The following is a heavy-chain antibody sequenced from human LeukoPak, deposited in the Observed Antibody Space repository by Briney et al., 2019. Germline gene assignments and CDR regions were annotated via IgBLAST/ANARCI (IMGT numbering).Heavy chain of an antibody. CDR2: INPNSGGT. Sequence: GASVKVSCKASGYTFTGYYMHWVRQAPGQGLEWMGWINPNSGGTNYAQKFQGRVTMTRDTSISTAYMELSRLGSDDTAVYYCASCIAVAGTDDAFDIWGQGTMVTVSS. J-gene: IGHJ3*02. D-gene: IGHD6-19*01. CDR3: ASCIAVAGTDDAFDI. CDR1: GYTFTGYY. V-gene: IGHV1-2*02.